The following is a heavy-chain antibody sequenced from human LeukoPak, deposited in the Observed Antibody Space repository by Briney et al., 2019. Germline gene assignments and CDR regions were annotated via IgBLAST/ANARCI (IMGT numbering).Heavy chain of an antibody. J-gene: IGHJ2*01. CDR2: IYTSGST. D-gene: IGHD6-19*01. Sequence: SETLSLTCTVSGGSISSSSYYWGWIRQPAGKGLEWIGRIYTSGSTNYNPSLKSRVTMSVDTSKNQFSLKLSAVTAADTAVYYWARDRPSPVEQWLRYFDLWGRGTLVTVSS. V-gene: IGHV4-61*02. CDR1: GGSISSSSYY. CDR3: ARDRPSPVEQWLRYFDL.